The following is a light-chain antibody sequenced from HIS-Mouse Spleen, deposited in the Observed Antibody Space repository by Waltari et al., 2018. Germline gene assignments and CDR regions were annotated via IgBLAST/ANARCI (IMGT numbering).Light chain of an antibody. J-gene: IGLJ1*01. V-gene: IGLV2-8*01. CDR3: SSYAGSNNSLYV. Sequence: QSALTQPPSASGSPGQPVTISCTGTSSDVGGYNYVSWYQQHPGKAPKLMIYEVSKRPSGVPDRFSGSKSGNTASLTVSGLQAEDEADYYCSSYAGSNNSLYVFGTGTKVTVL. CDR1: SSDVGGYNY. CDR2: EVS.